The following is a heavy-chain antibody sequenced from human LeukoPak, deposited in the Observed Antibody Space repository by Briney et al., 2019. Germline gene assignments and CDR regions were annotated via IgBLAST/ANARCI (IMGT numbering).Heavy chain of an antibody. V-gene: IGHV3-48*03. CDR2: ISSSGSTI. D-gene: IGHD3-3*01. CDR1: GFTFSSYE. CDR3: ARARFLEWLLFAH. Sequence: GGSLRLSCAASGFTFSSYEMNWVRQAPGKGLEWVSYISSSGSTIYYADSVKGRFTISRDNAKNSLYLQMNSLRAEDTAVYYCARARFLEWLLFAHWGQGTLVTVSS. J-gene: IGHJ5*02.